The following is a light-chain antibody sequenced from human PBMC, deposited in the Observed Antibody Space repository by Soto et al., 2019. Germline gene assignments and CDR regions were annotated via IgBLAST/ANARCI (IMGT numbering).Light chain of an antibody. CDR1: TSDVGGYDY. CDR2: DVS. CDR3: SSYLGSSTLSGV. J-gene: IGLJ1*01. V-gene: IGLV2-14*01. Sequence: QSVLTQPASVSGSPGQSITVSCTGTTSDVGGYDYVAWYQQHPGKAPKLMIYDVSSRPSGVSNRFSGSKSGNTASLTISGLQAEDEADYYCSSYLGSSTLSGVFGTGTKVTDL.